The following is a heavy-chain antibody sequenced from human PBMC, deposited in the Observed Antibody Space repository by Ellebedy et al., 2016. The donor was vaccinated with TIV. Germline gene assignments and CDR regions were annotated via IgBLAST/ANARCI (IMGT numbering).Heavy chain of an antibody. Sequence: MPSETLSLTCTVSGDFISSGVHYWSWIRQHPGKGLEWIGHIFYSGSTYYNPSLKSLVTISEDTSKNQFSLKLTSVTAADTAVYYCARLARYYYYYGLDVWGQGTPVTVSS. CDR2: IFYSGST. CDR1: GDFISSGVHY. CDR3: ARLARYYYYYGLDV. J-gene: IGHJ6*02. V-gene: IGHV4-31*01.